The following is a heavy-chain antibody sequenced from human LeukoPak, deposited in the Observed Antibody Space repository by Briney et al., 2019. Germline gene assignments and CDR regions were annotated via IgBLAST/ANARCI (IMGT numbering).Heavy chain of an antibody. J-gene: IGHJ4*02. V-gene: IGHV3-53*01. Sequence: GGSLRLSRAASGFSVNNTYMNWVRQTPGTGLEWVSDIDNVGNIHYASSLAGRVTISRDISRDTVFLQMNNLRAEDTALYYCAGGTYYGTGTRPAFFDYWGLGTQITVAS. D-gene: IGHD3-10*01. CDR1: GFSVNNTY. CDR2: IDNVGNI. CDR3: AGGTYYGTGTRPAFFDY.